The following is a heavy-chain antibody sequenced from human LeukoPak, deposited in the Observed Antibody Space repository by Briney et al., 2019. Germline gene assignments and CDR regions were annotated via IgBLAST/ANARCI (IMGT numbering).Heavy chain of an antibody. V-gene: IGHV4-61*01. CDR2: IYNGVNT. D-gene: IGHD1-26*01. CDR3: ARSRAFNSGAFDP. Sequence: SETLSLTCTVSGASVSSASYWSWIRQPPGKGVEWIAHIYNGVNTNYNPSLKSRVTISVDTSKNQFSLRLNSVTAADTAVYYCARSRAFNSGAFDPWGQGSLVTVSS. CDR1: GASVSSASY. J-gene: IGHJ5*02.